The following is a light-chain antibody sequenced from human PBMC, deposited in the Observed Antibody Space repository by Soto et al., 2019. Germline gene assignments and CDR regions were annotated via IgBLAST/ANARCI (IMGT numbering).Light chain of an antibody. CDR2: DVS. CDR1: SSDVGGYNY. J-gene: IGLJ1*01. Sequence: QSALTQPASVSGSPGQSITISCTGTSSDVGGYNYVSWYQQYPGTAPKLILYDVSQRPSGVPDRFSGSKSGNTASLTISGLLAEDEAVFYCCSYSGRYTSVFGTGTKVTVL. CDR3: CSYSGRYTSV. V-gene: IGLV2-14*03.